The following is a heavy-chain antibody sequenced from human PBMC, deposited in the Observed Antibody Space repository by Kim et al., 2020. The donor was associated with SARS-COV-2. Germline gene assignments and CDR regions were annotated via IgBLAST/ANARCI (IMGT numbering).Heavy chain of an antibody. Sequence: GESLKISCQGFGYRFSGYWITWVRQMPGKGLEWMGIIYPDDSNIRYNPSFRGRIIVSVDKSITTAYLQLNSLKASDTAMYYCARQGVTVTTLNSISFDPWGQGTLVTVSS. CDR2: IYPDDSNI. CDR1: GYRFSGYW. J-gene: IGHJ5*02. D-gene: IGHD4-17*01. CDR3: ARQGVTVTTLNSISFDP. V-gene: IGHV5-51*01.